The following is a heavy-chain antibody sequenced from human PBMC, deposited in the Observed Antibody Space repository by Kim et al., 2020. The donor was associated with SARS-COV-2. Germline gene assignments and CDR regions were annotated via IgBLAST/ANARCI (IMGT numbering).Heavy chain of an antibody. D-gene: IGHD4-17*01. Sequence: KKSYADTGEGRFTISRDNSKNTLYRQMNVLRAEDTAVYYCARDFTVTSDYWGQGTLVTVSS. J-gene: IGHJ4*02. CDR2: KK. V-gene: IGHV3-30*01. CDR3: ARDFTVTSDY.